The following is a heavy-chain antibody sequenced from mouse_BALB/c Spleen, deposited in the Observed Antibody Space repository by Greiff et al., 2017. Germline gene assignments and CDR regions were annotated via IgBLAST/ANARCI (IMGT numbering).Heavy chain of an antibody. CDR2: IDPANGNT. V-gene: IGHV14-3*02. CDR1: GFNIKDTY. J-gene: IGHJ2*01. Sequence: DVKLQESGAELVKPGASVKLSCTASGFNIKDTYMHWVKQRPEQGLEWIGRIDPANGNTKYDPKFQGKATITADTSSNTAYLQLSSLTSEDTAVYYCARGGNYGAYFDYWGQGTTLTVSS. D-gene: IGHD2-1*01. CDR3: ARGGNYGAYFDY.